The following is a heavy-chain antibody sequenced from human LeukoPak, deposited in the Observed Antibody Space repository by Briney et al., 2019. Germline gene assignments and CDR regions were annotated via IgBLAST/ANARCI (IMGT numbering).Heavy chain of an antibody. V-gene: IGHV4-34*01. Sequence: PSETLSLTCAVYGGSFSGYYWSWIRQPPGKGLEWIGEINHSGSTNYNPSLKSRVTVSVDTSKNQFSLKLSSVTAADTAVYYCARVGLLYYFDYWGQGTLVTVSS. CDR1: GGSFSGYY. J-gene: IGHJ4*02. CDR3: ARVGLLYYFDY. CDR2: INHSGST. D-gene: IGHD2-15*01.